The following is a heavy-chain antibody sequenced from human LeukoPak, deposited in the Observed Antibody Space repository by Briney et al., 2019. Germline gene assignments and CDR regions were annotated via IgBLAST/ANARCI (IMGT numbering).Heavy chain of an antibody. CDR3: AKDIDYGSGLVAFDI. CDR2: ISWNSGSI. CDR1: GFTFDDYA. Sequence: PGGSLRLSCAASGFTFDDYAMHWVRQAPGKGLEWVSGISWNSGSIGYADSVKGRFTISRDNAKNSLCLQMNSLRAEDTALYYCAKDIDYGSGLVAFDIWGQGTMVTVSS. V-gene: IGHV3-9*01. J-gene: IGHJ3*02. D-gene: IGHD3-10*01.